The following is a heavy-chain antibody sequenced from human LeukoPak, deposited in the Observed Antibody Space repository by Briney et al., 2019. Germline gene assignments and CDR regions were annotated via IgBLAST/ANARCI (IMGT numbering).Heavy chain of an antibody. D-gene: IGHD2-2*01. V-gene: IGHV4-34*01. Sequence: SETLSLTCAVYGGSFSGYYWSWIRQPPGKGLEWIGEINHSGSTNYNPSLKSRVTISVDTSKNQFSLKLSSVTAADTAVYYCARSAPLGYCSSTSCGAYYYYYYMDVWGKGTTVTVSS. CDR2: INHSGST. CDR3: ARSAPLGYCSSTSCGAYYYYYYMDV. CDR1: GGSFSGYY. J-gene: IGHJ6*03.